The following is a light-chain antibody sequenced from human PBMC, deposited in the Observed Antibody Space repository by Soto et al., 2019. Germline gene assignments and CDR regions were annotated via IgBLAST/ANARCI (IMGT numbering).Light chain of an antibody. J-gene: IGLJ1*01. Sequence: SALTQPRSVSGSPGQSVTISCTGTSSDVGGYYYVSWYQQHPGKAPKLMIYDVNKRPSGVPDRFSASKSGITASLTISGLQAEDEADYYCCSYAGTYAFYVFGTGTKVTVL. CDR2: DVN. V-gene: IGLV2-11*01. CDR1: SSDVGGYYY. CDR3: CSYAGTYAFYV.